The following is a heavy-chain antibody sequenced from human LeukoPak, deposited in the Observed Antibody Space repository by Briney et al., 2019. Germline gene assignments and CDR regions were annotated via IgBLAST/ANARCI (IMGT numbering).Heavy chain of an antibody. J-gene: IGHJ4*02. CDR1: GFSLSTSGVG. CDR2: IYWNDDK. Sequence: SGPTLVNPTQTLTLTCTFSGFSLSTSGVGVGWIRQPPGKALEWLALIYWNDDKGYSPSLKSRLTINKDTPKNQVVLTMTNMDPVDTATYYCAHRRGGYEVSGHFDYWGQGTLVTVSS. CDR3: AHRRGGYEVSGHFDY. D-gene: IGHD5-12*01. V-gene: IGHV2-5*01.